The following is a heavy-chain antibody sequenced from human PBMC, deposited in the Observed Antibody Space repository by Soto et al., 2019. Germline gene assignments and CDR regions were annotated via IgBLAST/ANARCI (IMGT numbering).Heavy chain of an antibody. V-gene: IGHV1-18*01. CDR3: ARVVDSIPIPEAYYFDY. J-gene: IGHJ4*02. CDR2: ISAYNGNT. CDR1: GYTFTSYG. Sequence: GXSVKVSFNASGYTFTSYGISLVRQAPGQGLEWMGWISAYNGNTNYAQKLQGRVTMTTDTSTSTAYMELRSLRSDDKAVYYCARVVDSIPIPEAYYFDYWGQGTLVTVSS. D-gene: IGHD3-3*01.